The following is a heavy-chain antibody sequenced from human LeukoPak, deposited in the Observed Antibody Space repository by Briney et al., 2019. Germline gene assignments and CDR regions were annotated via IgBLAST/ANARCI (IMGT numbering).Heavy chain of an antibody. CDR2: ISSSSSYI. V-gene: IGHV3-21*01. CDR3: ASLIVVGFGELLSPFDY. CDR1: GFTFSSYS. J-gene: IGHJ4*02. Sequence: GGSLRLSCAASGFTFSSYSMNWVRQAPGKGLEWVSSISSSSSYIYYADSVKGRFTISRDNAKNSLYLQMNSLRAEDTAVYYCASLIVVGFGELLSPFDYWGQGTLVTVSS. D-gene: IGHD3-10*01.